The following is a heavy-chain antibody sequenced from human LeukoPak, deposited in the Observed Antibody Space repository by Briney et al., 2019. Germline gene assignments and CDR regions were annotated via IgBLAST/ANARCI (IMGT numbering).Heavy chain of an antibody. Sequence: SQTLSLTCTVSGGSISSGSYYWSWIRQPAGRGLEWIGRIYTSGSTNYNPSLKSRVTISVDTSKNQFSLKLSSVTAANTAVYYCAREGYYYVVDYWGQGTLVTVSS. CDR2: IYTSGST. J-gene: IGHJ4*02. D-gene: IGHD3-22*01. CDR3: AREGYYYVVDY. V-gene: IGHV4-61*02. CDR1: GGSISSGSYY.